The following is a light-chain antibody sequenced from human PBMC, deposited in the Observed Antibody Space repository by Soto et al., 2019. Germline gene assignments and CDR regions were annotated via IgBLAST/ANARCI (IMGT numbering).Light chain of an antibody. CDR1: QSVSSIY. CDR2: GAS. CDR3: QQYGSSPRT. V-gene: IGKV3-20*01. Sequence: ENVLKKSVGTLSLYTGERATLSCRASQSVSSIYLGWYQQKPGQAPRLLMYGASSRATGIPERFSGSGSGTDFTLTISRLQPEDFAVYYCQQYGSSPRTFGQVTKVDIK. J-gene: IGKJ1*01.